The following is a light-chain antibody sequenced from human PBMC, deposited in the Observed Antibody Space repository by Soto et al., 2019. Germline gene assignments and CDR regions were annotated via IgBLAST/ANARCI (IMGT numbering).Light chain of an antibody. V-gene: IGLV2-8*01. CDR1: SSDVGAYND. Sequence: QYALTQPPSASGSPGQSVTISCTGTSSDVGAYNDVYWYQQHPRKAPKLMIYDVSKRPSGVPDRFSGSKSGNTASLTVSGFQAENAADFYCISYAASSICVFGGGTKLTVL. CDR2: DVS. CDR3: ISYAASSICV. J-gene: IGLJ3*02.